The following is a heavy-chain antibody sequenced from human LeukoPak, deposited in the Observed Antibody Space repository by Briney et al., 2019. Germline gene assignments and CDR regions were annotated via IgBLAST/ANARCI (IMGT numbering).Heavy chain of an antibody. CDR3: ARGLSCSSTSCYNGHWYFDL. Sequence: GGSLRLSCAASGFTFSDYYISWIRQAPGKGLEWVSYISSSGSTIYYADSVKGRFTISRDNAKNSLYLQMNSLRAEDTAVYYCARGLSCSSTSCYNGHWYFDLWGRGTLVTVSS. J-gene: IGHJ2*01. D-gene: IGHD2-2*02. CDR2: ISSSGSTI. V-gene: IGHV3-11*04. CDR1: GFTFSDYY.